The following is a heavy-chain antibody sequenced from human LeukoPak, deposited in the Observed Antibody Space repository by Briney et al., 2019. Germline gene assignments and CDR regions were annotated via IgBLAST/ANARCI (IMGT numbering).Heavy chain of an antibody. J-gene: IGHJ4*02. D-gene: IGHD3-22*01. CDR3: ARASDSSGYGYFDY. CDR1: GGSISSYY. Sequence: SETLSLTCTVSGGSISSYYWSWIRQPPGKGLEWIGYICYSGSTNYNPSLKSRVTISVDTSKNQFSLKLSSVTAADTAVYYCARASDSSGYGYFDYWGQGTLVTVSS. V-gene: IGHV4-59*01. CDR2: ICYSGST.